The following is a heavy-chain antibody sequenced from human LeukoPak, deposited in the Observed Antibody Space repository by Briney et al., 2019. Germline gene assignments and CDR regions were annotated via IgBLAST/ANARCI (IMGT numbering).Heavy chain of an antibody. Sequence: GGSLRLSCAASGFTFSSYGMHWVRQAPGKGLEWVAFIRYDGSNKYYADSVKGRFTISRDNSKNTLYLQMNSLRAEDTAVYYCAKERGRSGVVPAVSDAFDIWGQGTMVTVSS. CDR2: IRYDGSNK. V-gene: IGHV3-30*02. CDR1: GFTFSSYG. J-gene: IGHJ3*02. D-gene: IGHD2-2*01. CDR3: AKERGRSGVVPAVSDAFDI.